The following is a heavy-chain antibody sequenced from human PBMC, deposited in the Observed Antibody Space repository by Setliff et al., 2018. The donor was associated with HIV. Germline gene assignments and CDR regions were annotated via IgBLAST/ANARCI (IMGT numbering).Heavy chain of an antibody. V-gene: IGHV4-4*09. Sequence: SETLSLTCTVSGGSINSYYWSWIRQPPGKGLEWIGYIYATGSTNYNPSLKGRVTVSVDTAKNQFSLRLSSVTAADPAVYYCARHPPHDSTWPYYCYGMDVWGQGTTVTVSS. D-gene: IGHD6-13*01. CDR2: IYATGST. CDR3: ARHPPHDSTWPYYCYGMDV. CDR1: GGSINSYY. J-gene: IGHJ6*02.